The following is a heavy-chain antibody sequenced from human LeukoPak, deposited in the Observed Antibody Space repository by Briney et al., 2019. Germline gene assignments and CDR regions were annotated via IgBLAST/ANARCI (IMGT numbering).Heavy chain of an antibody. J-gene: IGHJ6*03. Sequence: SETLSLTCTVSGGSISSYYWSWIRQPPGKGLEWIGYIYYSGSTNYNPSLKSRVTISVDTSKNQFSLELISVTAADTAVYYCASVRRGFGESPKYYAYYYMGVWGKGTTVTISS. D-gene: IGHD3-10*01. CDR1: GGSISSYY. CDR2: IYYSGST. V-gene: IGHV4-59*08. CDR3: ASVRRGFGESPKYYAYYYMGV.